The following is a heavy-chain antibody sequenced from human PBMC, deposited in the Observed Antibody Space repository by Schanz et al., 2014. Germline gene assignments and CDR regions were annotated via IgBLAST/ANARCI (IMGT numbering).Heavy chain of an antibody. J-gene: IGHJ2*01. CDR3: ARADSSGPDWYFDR. V-gene: IGHV1-46*01. CDR1: GHTFTSYY. CDR2: LTPSGGTT. Sequence: QVQLVQSGTQVKKPGASVKVSCKASGHTFTSYYIHWVRQAPGQGLEWMGILTPSGGTTSNAQKFQGRVTMTWDTSTSTVFMEMSSLRIEDTAVYYCARADSSGPDWYFDRWGRGTLVTVSS. D-gene: IGHD6-19*01.